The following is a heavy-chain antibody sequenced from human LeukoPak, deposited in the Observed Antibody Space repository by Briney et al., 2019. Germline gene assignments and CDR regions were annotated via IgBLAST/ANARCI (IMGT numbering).Heavy chain of an antibody. CDR3: ARDQRHYYDSSGLDI. CDR2: ISYDGSNK. V-gene: IGHV3-30-3*01. CDR1: GFTFSSYA. D-gene: IGHD3-22*01. Sequence: GGSLRLSCAASGFTFSSYAMHWVRQAPGKGLEWVAVISYDGSNKYYADSVKGRFTISRDNSKNTLYLQMNSLRAEDTAVYYCARDQRHYYDSSGLDIWGQGTMVTVSS. J-gene: IGHJ3*02.